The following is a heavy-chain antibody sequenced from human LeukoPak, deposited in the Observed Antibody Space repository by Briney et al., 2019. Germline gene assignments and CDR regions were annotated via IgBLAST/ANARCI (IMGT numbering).Heavy chain of an antibody. Sequence: ETLSLTCTVSGGSISSYYWSWVRQPPGKGLEWVSAISGSGGSTYYADSVKGRFTISRDNSKNTLYLQMNSLRAEDTAVYYCAKDLEGYEAGYWGQGTLVTVSS. V-gene: IGHV3-23*01. D-gene: IGHD5-12*01. CDR1: GGSISSYY. CDR3: AKDLEGYEAGY. J-gene: IGHJ4*02. CDR2: ISGSGGST.